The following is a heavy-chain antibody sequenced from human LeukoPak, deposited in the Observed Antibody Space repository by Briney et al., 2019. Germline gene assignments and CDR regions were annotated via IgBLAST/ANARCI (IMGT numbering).Heavy chain of an antibody. CDR3: AKSPKDSGYYEPIDY. CDR2: INWNSGSI. V-gene: IGHV3-9*01. D-gene: IGHD3-22*01. CDR1: GFTFDDYA. J-gene: IGHJ4*02. Sequence: GGSLRLSCAGSGFTFDDYAMHWVRQAPGKGLEWVSGINWNSGSIDYADSVKSRFTISRDNAKSSLYLQMNSLRAEDTALYYCAKSPKDSGYYEPIDYWGQGTLVTVSS.